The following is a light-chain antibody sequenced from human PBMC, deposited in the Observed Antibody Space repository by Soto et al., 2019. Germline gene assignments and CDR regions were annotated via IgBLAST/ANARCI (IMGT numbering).Light chain of an antibody. J-gene: IGKJ3*01. Sequence: DIQMTQSPSSLSASVGDRVTITCRASQSISSYLNWYQQKPGKAPKLLIYAASSLQSGVPSRFSGSGSGTDFTLTIISLQPEDFATYYCQQSYSTPPFTFGPGTKVDI. V-gene: IGKV1-39*01. CDR2: AAS. CDR3: QQSYSTPPFT. CDR1: QSISSY.